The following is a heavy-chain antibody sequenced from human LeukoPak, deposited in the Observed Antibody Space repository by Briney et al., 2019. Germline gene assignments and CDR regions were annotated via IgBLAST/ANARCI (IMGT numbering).Heavy chain of an antibody. J-gene: IGHJ6*02. CDR1: GFTFSGYG. D-gene: IGHD2-2*01. Sequence: GGSLRLSCAASGFTFSGYGMHWVRQAPGKGLEWVAVIWYDGSNKYYADSVKGRFTISRDNSKNTLYLQMNSPRAEDTAVYYCASLSLPYCSSTSCSTYYYYGMDVWGQGTTVTVSS. CDR2: IWYDGSNK. CDR3: ASLSLPYCSSTSCSTYYYYGMDV. V-gene: IGHV3-33*01.